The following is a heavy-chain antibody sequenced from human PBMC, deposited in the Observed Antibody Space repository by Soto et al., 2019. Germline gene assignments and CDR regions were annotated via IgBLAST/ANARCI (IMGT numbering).Heavy chain of an antibody. CDR3: AKGRQIRADPTAEAIFDY. Sequence: QVQLVETGGGVVQPGRSLRLSCAASGFTFSSYGMHWVRQAPGKGLEWVAVISYDGSNKYYADSVKGRFTISRDNSKNTLYLQMNSLRAEDTAVYYCAKGRQIRADPTAEAIFDYWGQGTLVTVSS. D-gene: IGHD6-13*01. CDR2: ISYDGSNK. CDR1: GFTFSSYG. J-gene: IGHJ4*02. V-gene: IGHV3-30*18.